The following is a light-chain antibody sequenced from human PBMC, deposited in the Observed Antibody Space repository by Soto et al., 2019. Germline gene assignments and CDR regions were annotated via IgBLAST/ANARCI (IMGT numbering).Light chain of an antibody. V-gene: IGKV3-20*01. Sequence: SLSAGAIKNLSCRASQSVSSSYLAWYQQKPGQAPRLLIYGASSRATGIPDRFSGSGSGTDFTLTISILDPEDFAVYYWQQDRSLPLAFVGG. CDR3: QQDRSLPLA. J-gene: IGKJ4*01. CDR1: QSVSSSY. CDR2: GAS.